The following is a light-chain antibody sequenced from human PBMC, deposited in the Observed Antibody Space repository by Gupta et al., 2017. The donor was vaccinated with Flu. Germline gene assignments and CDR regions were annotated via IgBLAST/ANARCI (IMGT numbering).Light chain of an antibody. J-gene: IGKJ4*01. Sequence: DIVLTQSPVTRSLTSGERATLSCRASQSVSSSYLAWYQQKPGQAPRLLIYGASSRATGIPDRFSGSGFGTDFTLTISRLEPEDVAVYYCQQYGSSPLTFGGGTKVEIK. CDR3: QQYGSSPLT. CDR1: QSVSSSY. CDR2: GAS. V-gene: IGKV3-20*01.